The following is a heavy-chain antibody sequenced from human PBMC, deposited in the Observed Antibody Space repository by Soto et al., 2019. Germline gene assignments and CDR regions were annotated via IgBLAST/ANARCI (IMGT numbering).Heavy chain of an antibody. D-gene: IGHD3-3*01. CDR3: ARVLSVTYYDFWSGYSDGMDV. V-gene: IGHV3-30-3*01. CDR2: ISYDGSNK. CDR1: GVTFSSYA. J-gene: IGHJ6*02. Sequence: XGSLRLSCSASGVTFSSYAKYWVRQAPGKGLEWVAVISYDGSNKYYADSVKGRFTISRDNSKNTLYLQMNSLRAEDTAVYYCARVLSVTYYDFWSGYSDGMDVWGQGTTVTVSS.